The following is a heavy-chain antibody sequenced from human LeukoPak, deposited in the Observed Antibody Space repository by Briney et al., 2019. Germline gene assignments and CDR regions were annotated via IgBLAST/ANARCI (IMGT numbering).Heavy chain of an antibody. CDR3: AKESPPQYVPRAFFLALDY. CDR2: ITPILGIA. J-gene: IGHJ4*02. V-gene: IGHV1-69*02. CDR1: VGTFSSYT. D-gene: IGHD1-14*01. Sequence: ASVKVSCKASVGTFSSYTISWVRQAPGQGLEWRGRITPILGIANYAQKSQGRVTITADQSTSTAYMELSSLRSEDTAVYYCAKESPPQYVPRAFFLALDYWGQGALVTVSS.